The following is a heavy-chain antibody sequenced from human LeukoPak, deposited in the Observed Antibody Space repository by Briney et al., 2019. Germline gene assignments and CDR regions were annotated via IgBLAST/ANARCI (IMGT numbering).Heavy chain of an antibody. Sequence: GGSLRLSCTVSGFTVSSNYMSWVRQAPGKGLEWVSVIYSGGSTYYADSVKGGFTISRDNSKNTVYLQMNRLRAEDTAVYYCAGPILTPRWGQGTLVTVSS. D-gene: IGHD3-9*01. V-gene: IGHV3-66*01. CDR3: AGPILTPR. CDR1: GFTVSSNY. CDR2: IYSGGST. J-gene: IGHJ4*02.